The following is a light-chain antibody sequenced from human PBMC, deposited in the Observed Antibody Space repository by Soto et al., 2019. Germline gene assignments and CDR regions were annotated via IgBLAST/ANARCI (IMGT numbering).Light chain of an antibody. J-gene: IGKJ1*01. CDR2: DAS. CDR3: QQYNGYSTWT. CDR1: QSIDKW. V-gene: IGKV1-5*01. Sequence: DIQMTQSPSSPSGSVGNRFSSTCRASQSIDKWLAWYKQKPGKAPKVLIWDASSLQRGDPSRFSGSGFGTEFTLTISRLQPDDFATYYCQQYNGYSTWTFGQGTKVDIK.